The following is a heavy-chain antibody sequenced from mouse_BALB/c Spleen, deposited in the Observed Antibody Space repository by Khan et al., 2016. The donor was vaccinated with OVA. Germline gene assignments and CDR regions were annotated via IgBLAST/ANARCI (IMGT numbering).Heavy chain of an antibody. Sequence: QVQLKQSGAELVRPGTSLKVSCKASGYAFSDYLIEWLKQRPGQGLEWIGMINPGSGDTKSNEKFKAKAALTADKSSRTAYMQLSSLTSDDSAVYFCARSGYGFGAYWGQGTLVTVSA. CDR2: INPGSGDT. CDR1: GYAFSDYL. V-gene: IGHV1-54*01. J-gene: IGHJ3*01. D-gene: IGHD3-2*02. CDR3: ARSGYGFGAY.